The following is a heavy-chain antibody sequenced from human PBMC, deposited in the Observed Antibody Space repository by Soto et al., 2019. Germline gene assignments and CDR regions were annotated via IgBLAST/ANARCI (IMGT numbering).Heavy chain of an antibody. Sequence: EVQLLESGGGLVQPGESLRLSCAASGFTFSSYAMSWVRQAPGKGLEWVSVISGSDDSTYYADSVKGRFTISRDNSKNTLYLQMNSLRAEDTAVYYCAKRSSSSTFDYWGQGTLVPVSS. D-gene: IGHD6-6*01. CDR1: GFTFSSYA. CDR3: AKRSSSSTFDY. V-gene: IGHV3-23*01. J-gene: IGHJ4*02. CDR2: ISGSDDST.